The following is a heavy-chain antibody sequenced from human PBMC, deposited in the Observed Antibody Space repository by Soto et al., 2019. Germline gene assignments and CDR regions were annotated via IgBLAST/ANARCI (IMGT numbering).Heavy chain of an antibody. J-gene: IGHJ6*02. CDR1: GFTFSKYP. V-gene: IGHV3-64*02. CDR3: ARGQIPYGLDV. CDR2: ISGDGGTT. Sequence: LRLSCTASGFTFSKYPMHWVRQAPGKGLEYVSAISGDGGTTFYADSVRGRFTMSRDNLKNTLYLQMRSLRVEDMAVYYCARGQIPYGLDVWGQGTTVTVSS.